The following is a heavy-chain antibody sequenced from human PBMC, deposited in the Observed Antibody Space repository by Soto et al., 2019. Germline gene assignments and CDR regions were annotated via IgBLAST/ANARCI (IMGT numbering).Heavy chain of an antibody. Sequence: PGGSLRLSCAASGFTFDSYAMTWVRQAPGKGLEWVAVIWYDGSNKYYADSVKGRFTISRDNSKNTLYLQMNSLRAEDTAVYYCAREQIAAAGPFDYWGQGTLVTVSS. V-gene: IGHV3-33*08. D-gene: IGHD6-13*01. CDR1: GFTFDSYA. J-gene: IGHJ4*02. CDR2: IWYDGSNK. CDR3: AREQIAAAGPFDY.